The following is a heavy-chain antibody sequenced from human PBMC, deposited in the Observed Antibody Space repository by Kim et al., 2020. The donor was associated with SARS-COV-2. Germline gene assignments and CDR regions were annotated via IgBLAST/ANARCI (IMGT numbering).Heavy chain of an antibody. Sequence: SETLSLTCTVSGGSISSSSYYWGWIRQPPGKGLEWIGSIYYSGSTYYNPSLKSRVTISVDTSKNQFSLKLSSVTAADTAVYYCGGSGSYSKRGAFDIWGQGTMVTVSS. J-gene: IGHJ3*02. CDR2: IYYSGST. V-gene: IGHV4-39*01. CDR3: GGSGSYSKRGAFDI. CDR1: GGSISSSSYY. D-gene: IGHD3-10*01.